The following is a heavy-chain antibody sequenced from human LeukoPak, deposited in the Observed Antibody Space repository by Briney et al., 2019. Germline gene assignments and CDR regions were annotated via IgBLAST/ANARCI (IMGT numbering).Heavy chain of an antibody. CDR2: LKFDGIEN. CDR3: ARKAMAGTFAFDI. V-gene: IGHV3-7*01. J-gene: IGHJ3*02. CDR1: GFRFSDYW. Sequence: GGSLRLSCVGSGFRFSDYWMTWVRQAPGKGLEWVATLKFDGIENYHVGSVAGRFTISRDNAKNTPYLQMNSLRAEDTAVYYCARKAMAGTFAFDIWGQGTMVTVSS. D-gene: IGHD6-19*01.